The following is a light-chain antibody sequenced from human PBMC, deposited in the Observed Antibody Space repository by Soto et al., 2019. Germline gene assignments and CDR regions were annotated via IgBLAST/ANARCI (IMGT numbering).Light chain of an antibody. J-gene: IGLJ1*01. Sequence: QSVLTNASPVSGSPGQLITIPRHGSNFDVGSYNLVSWYQQHPGKAPKLLIYEVTERPSGVSNRFSGSKSGNTASLTISGLQPDDEADYYCCSYAGNSEVFGTGTKVTGL. CDR2: EVT. V-gene: IGLV2-23*02. CDR1: NFDVGSYNL. CDR3: CSYAGNSEV.